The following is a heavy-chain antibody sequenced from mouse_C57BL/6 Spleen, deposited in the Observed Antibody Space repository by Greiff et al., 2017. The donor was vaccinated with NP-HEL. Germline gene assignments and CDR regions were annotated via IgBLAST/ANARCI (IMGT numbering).Heavy chain of an antibody. CDR1: GYSITSGYY. V-gene: IGHV3-6*01. Sequence: DVKLQESGPGLVKPSQSLSLTCSVTGYSITSGYYWNWIRQFPGNKLEWMGYISYDGSNNYNQSLKNRITITRDTSKNQFFLKLNSVTTEDTATYYCARDKDYYGSSWAMDYWGQGTSVTVSS. CDR2: ISYDGSN. J-gene: IGHJ4*01. D-gene: IGHD1-1*01. CDR3: ARDKDYYGSSWAMDY.